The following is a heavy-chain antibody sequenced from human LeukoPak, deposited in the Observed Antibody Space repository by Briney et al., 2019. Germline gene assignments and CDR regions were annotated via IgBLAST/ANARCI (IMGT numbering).Heavy chain of an antibody. V-gene: IGHV4-59*12. Sequence: SETLSLTCTVSGGSISSDYWSWIRQPPGKGLEWIGYVYHTGHTHYNSYLKNRVTISVDTSKIQFSLRLRSVTAADTAVYYCARLRNDFWSGYSYDYGMDVWGQGTTVTVSS. D-gene: IGHD3-3*01. CDR1: GGSISSDY. CDR3: ARLRNDFWSGYSYDYGMDV. CDR2: VYHTGHT. J-gene: IGHJ6*02.